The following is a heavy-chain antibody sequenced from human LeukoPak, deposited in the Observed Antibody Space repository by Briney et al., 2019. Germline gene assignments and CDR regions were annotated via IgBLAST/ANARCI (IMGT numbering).Heavy chain of an antibody. J-gene: IGHJ5*02. Sequence: SETLPLTCTVPGCSISSSSYYWGCIRQPPGKGLEWRVRIYYGETTYYHPPLRSRVTISVDTSKNQFSLKLSSVTAADTAVYYGARDLPYSSKNWFDPWGQGTLVTVSS. V-gene: IGHV4-39*07. CDR3: ARDLPYSSKNWFDP. D-gene: IGHD6-13*01. CDR2: IYYGETT. CDR1: GCSISSSSYY.